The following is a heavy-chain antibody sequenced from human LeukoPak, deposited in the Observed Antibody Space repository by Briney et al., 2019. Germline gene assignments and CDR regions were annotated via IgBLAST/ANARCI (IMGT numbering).Heavy chain of an antibody. Sequence: GGSLRLSCAASGFTFSSYAMSWVRQAPGKGLEWVSAISGSGGSTYYADSVKGRFTISRGNSKNTLYLQMNSLRAEDTAVYYCAKDLVGEYYYDSSGYPLNYNWFDPWGQGTLVTVSS. J-gene: IGHJ5*02. D-gene: IGHD3-22*01. CDR1: GFTFSSYA. CDR3: AKDLVGEYYYDSSGYPLNYNWFDP. CDR2: ISGSGGST. V-gene: IGHV3-23*01.